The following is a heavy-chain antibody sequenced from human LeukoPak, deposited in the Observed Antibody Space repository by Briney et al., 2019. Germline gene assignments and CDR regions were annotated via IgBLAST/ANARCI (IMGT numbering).Heavy chain of an antibody. D-gene: IGHD7-27*01. CDR3: ARELGRNAFDI. CDR1: GYTFSDNH. J-gene: IGHJ3*02. CDR2: ISPNSGDT. V-gene: IGHV1-2*02. Sequence: GASVKVSCKASGYTFSDNHLYWIRQAPGQGLELMGYISPNSGDTNYAQKFQGRITMTGDTSISTGYMELSSLGSDDTAVYYCARELGRNAFDIWGQGTMVTVSS.